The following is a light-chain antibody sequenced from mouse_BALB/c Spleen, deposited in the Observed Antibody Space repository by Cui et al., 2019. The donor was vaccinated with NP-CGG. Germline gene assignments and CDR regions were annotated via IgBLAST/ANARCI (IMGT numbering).Light chain of an antibody. Sequence: SHATQASALTTSPGETVTLTCRSSTGAVTTSNYANWVQEKPDHLFTGLIGGTNNRVPGVPARFSGSLIGDKAALTITGAQTEDEAIYFCALWYSNHWVFGGGTKLTVL. V-gene: IGLV1*01. CDR2: GTN. CDR1: TGAVTTSNY. J-gene: IGLJ1*01. CDR3: ALWYSNHWV.